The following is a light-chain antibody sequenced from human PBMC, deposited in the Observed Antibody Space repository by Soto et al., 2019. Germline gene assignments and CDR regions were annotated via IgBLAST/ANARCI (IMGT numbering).Light chain of an antibody. J-gene: IGKJ3*01. CDR1: QNIFTY. CDR2: DAS. CDR3: QHYTLYSAS. V-gene: IGKV1-5*01. Sequence: DIHRTQSPSTLSASVGDRVTISCRASQNIFTYLAWYQQKPGKAPKLLIFDASTLQSGVPPRFSGSGSGTEFTLTISSLQPDDFATYYCQHYTLYSASFGPGTKVDIK.